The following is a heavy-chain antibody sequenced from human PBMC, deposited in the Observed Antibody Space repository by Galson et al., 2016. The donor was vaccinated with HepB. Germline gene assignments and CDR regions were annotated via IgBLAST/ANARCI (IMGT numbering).Heavy chain of an antibody. D-gene: IGHD3-10*01. J-gene: IGHJ5*02. V-gene: IGHV3-23*01. CDR1: GFTFRHFV. CDR2: ITGRGDST. Sequence: SLRLSCAASGFTFRHFVMTWVRQAPGKGLQWVSAITGRGDSTYYADSVKGRFSVSRDNSQNTLLLNMDNLRVEDTAVHFCAKDSRGLLVRGYNWFDTWGQGTLVTVSS. CDR3: AKDSRGLLVRGYNWFDT.